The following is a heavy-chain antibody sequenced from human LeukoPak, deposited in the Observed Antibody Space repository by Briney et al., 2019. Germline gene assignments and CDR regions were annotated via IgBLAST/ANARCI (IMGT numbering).Heavy chain of an antibody. CDR2: LYTSGST. D-gene: IGHD3-22*01. CDR1: GGSISSYS. V-gene: IGHV4-4*07. J-gene: IGHJ4*02. Sequence: PSETLSLTCTVSGGSISSYSWSWIRQPAGKGLEWIGPLYTSGSTNYNPSLKSRVTMSVDTSKNQFSLKLTSMTAADTAVYYCARGGSSGYYYGWGQGTLVTVSS. CDR3: ARGGSSGYYYG.